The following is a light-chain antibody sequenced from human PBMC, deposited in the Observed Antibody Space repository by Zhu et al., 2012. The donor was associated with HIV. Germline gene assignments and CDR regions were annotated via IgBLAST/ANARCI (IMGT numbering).Light chain of an antibody. CDR1: QTVPSNY. CDR3: QQYNYSPRT. Sequence: IVLTQSPGTLSLSPGERATLSCRASQTVPSNYLAWYQLKPGQAPRLLIYGASNRATAIPDRFSGSGSGTDFTLTISRLEPEDFAVYYCQQYNYSPRTFGQGTKVEIK. CDR2: GAS. V-gene: IGKV3-20*01. J-gene: IGKJ1*01.